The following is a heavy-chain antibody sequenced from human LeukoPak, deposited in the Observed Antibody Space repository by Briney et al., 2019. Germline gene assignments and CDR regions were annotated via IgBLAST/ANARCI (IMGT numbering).Heavy chain of an antibody. V-gene: IGHV3-48*03. CDR3: ARVSGMGLVLDY. CDR2: ISSSGSTI. J-gene: IGHJ4*02. CDR1: GFTFSSYE. Sequence: PGGSLRLSCAASGFTFSSYEMNWVRQAPGKGLEWVSYISSSGSTIYYADSVKGRFTISRDNAKNSLYLQMNSLRAEDTAVYYCARVSGMGLVLDYWGQGTLVTVSS. D-gene: IGHD3/OR15-3a*01.